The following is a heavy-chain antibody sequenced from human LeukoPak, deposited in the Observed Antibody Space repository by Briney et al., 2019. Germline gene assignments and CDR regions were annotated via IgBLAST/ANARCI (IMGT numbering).Heavy chain of an antibody. CDR2: ISAYNGNT. Sequence: ASVKVSFKASGYTFTNYGINWVRQAPGQGREWMGWISAYNGNTNYAQKLQGRVTITTDTSTSTAYMELRRLRSDDTAVYYCARDPNRVTAIPGYWGQGTLVTVSS. J-gene: IGHJ4*02. V-gene: IGHV1-18*01. CDR3: ARDPNRVTAIPGY. D-gene: IGHD2-21*02. CDR1: GYTFTNYG.